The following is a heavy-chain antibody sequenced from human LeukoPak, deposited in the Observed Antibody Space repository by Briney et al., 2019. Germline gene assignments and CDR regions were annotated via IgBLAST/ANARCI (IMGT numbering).Heavy chain of an antibody. CDR3: AKGIGYGGMDV. J-gene: IGHJ6*02. D-gene: IGHD5-12*01. CDR1: GFTFSGYG. Sequence: GGSLGLSCAASGFTFSGYGMHWVRPAPGKGLEWVAVISYDGHNEYYADSVKGRFTISRDNSKNTVLLQMNSLRVEDTAVYYCAKGIGYGGMDVWGQGTTLIVSS. V-gene: IGHV3-30*18. CDR2: ISYDGHNE.